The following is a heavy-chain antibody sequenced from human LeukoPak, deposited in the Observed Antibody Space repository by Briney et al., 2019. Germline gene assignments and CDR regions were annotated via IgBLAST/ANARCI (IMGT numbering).Heavy chain of an antibody. CDR2: IYNNGDT. CDR3: ARSPDSGDYLFDY. CDR1: GFTVSSIH. V-gene: IGHV3-66*01. Sequence: GGSLRLSCAVSGFTVSSIHMSWVRQAPGKGLEWVSVIYNNGDTYYADSVKGRFTISRDNSKNTVYLQMHSLSAEDTAVYYCARSPDSGDYLFDYWGQGTLVTVSS. J-gene: IGHJ4*02. D-gene: IGHD4-17*01.